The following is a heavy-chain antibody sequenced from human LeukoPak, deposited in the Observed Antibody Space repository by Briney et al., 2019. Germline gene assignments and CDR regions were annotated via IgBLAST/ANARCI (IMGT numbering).Heavy chain of an antibody. CDR1: GYTFTSYG. V-gene: IGHV1-18*01. J-gene: IGHJ6*03. CDR2: ISAYNGNT. D-gene: IGHD2-8*01. CDR3: ARARMSYYYMDV. Sequence: ASVKVSCKASGYTFTSYGISWVLQAPGQGLEWMGWISAYNGNTNYAQKLQGRVTMTTDTSTSTAYMELRSLRSDDTAVYYCARARMSYYYMDVWGKGTTVTVSS.